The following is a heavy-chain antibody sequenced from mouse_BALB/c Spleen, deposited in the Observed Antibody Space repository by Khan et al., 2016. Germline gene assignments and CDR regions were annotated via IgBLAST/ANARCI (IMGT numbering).Heavy chain of an antibody. CDR2: INSNGGST. V-gene: IGHV5-6-3*01. CDR3: ARGGLRWFAY. D-gene: IGHD1-1*01. J-gene: IGHJ2*01. Sequence: EVELVESGGGLVQPGGSLKLSCAASGFTFSSYGMSWVRQTPDKRLELVATINSNGGSTYYPDSVKGRFTISRANAKNTLYLQMSSLKSEDTAMYYCARGGLRWFAYWGQGTTLTVSS. CDR1: GFTFSSYG.